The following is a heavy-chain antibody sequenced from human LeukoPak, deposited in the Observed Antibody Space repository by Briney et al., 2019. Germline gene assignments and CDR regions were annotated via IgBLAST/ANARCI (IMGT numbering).Heavy chain of an antibody. D-gene: IGHD3-9*01. J-gene: IGHJ4*02. CDR3: AKWGDYDILTGYYDPDY. CDR2: ISGRDDST. V-gene: IGHV3-23*01. Sequence: GASLRLSCAASGFTVTNYAMYWVRQAPGKGLEWVAAISGRDDSTYYADSVKGRFTISRDTSKNTLFLQMNSLRAEDTAVYYCAKWGDYDILTGYYDPDYWGQGTLVTVSS. CDR1: GFTVTNYA.